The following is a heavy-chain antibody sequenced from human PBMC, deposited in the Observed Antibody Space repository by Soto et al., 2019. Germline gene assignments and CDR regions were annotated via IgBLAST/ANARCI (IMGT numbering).Heavy chain of an antibody. Sequence: EVQLVESGGGLVKPGGSLRLSCAASGFTFSNAWMNWVRQAPGKGLEWVGRIKSKTDGGTTDYAAPVKGRFTLSRDDSKNTVYLQMNSLKTEDTAVYYCIPILLRLGELSGFDYWGQGTLVTVSS. D-gene: IGHD3-16*02. CDR3: IPILLRLGELSGFDY. V-gene: IGHV3-15*07. J-gene: IGHJ4*02. CDR2: IKSKTDGGTT. CDR1: GFTFSNAW.